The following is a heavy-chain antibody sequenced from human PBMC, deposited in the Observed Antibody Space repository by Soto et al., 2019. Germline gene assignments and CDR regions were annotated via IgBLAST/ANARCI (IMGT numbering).Heavy chain of an antibody. J-gene: IGHJ4*02. V-gene: IGHV3-74*01. CDR3: ARVMTTGVDY. D-gene: IGHD2-8*02. CDR2: INSDGSSS. Sequence: PGGSLRLSCVASGFTFSNYWMHWVRQAPGQGLVLVSHINSDGSSSTHADSVKGRFTVSRDNAKNTLYLQMNSLRAEDTAVYYCARVMTTGVDYWGQGTLVTVSS. CDR1: GFTFSNYW.